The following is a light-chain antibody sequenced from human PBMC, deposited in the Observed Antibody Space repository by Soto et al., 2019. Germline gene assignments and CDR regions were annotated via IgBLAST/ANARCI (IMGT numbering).Light chain of an antibody. V-gene: IGKV2-28*01. CDR3: MQALQTPLT. Sequence: DIVMTQSPLSLPVTRGEPSSISCGSSQSLLHSNGYNYLDWYLQKPGQSPQLLIYLGSNRASGVPDRFSGSGSGTDFTLKISRVEAEDVGVYYCMQALQTPLTFGGGTKVDI. CDR2: LGS. CDR1: QSLLHSNGYNY. J-gene: IGKJ4*01.